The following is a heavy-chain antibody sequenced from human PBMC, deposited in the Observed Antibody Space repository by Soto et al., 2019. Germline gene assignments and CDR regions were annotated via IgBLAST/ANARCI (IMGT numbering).Heavy chain of an antibody. D-gene: IGHD3-22*01. CDR1: GFPFSGAC. J-gene: IGHJ4*01. V-gene: IGHV3-15*07. CDR3: TTDSYTTMKVVRFDY. Sequence: PGGTLRLSCAASGFPFSGACINWVRQAPGKXLDWVGRIKSKIHPGPTDLPEPVRRRLDLSRDDSTNMLFMQMKRLKTEDTAVYYCTTDSYTTMKVVRFDYWGHGTLVTVSP. CDR2: IKSKIHPGPT.